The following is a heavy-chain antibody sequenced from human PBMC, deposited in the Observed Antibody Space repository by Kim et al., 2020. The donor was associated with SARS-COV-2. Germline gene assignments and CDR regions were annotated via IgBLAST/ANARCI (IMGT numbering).Heavy chain of an antibody. CDR1: GFTFDDYA. CDR2: ISGDGGST. J-gene: IGHJ6*02. V-gene: IGHV3-43*02. Sequence: GGSLRLSCVASGFTFDDYAMHWVRQAPGKGLEWVSLISGDGGSTFYADSVKGRFIISRDNSKNSLYLQMNSLRTEDTALYYCAKDMGRYFDWLLYYHYGMDVWGQGTTVTVSS. CDR3: AKDMGRYFDWLLYYHYGMDV. D-gene: IGHD3-9*01.